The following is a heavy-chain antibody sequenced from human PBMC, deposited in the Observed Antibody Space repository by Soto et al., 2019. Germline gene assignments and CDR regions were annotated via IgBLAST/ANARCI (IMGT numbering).Heavy chain of an antibody. V-gene: IGHV1-3*01. CDR3: AMDPGAGDYGTSPADDY. CDR1: GYTFTSYA. Sequence: ASVKVSCKASGYTFTSYAMHWVRQAPGQRLEWMGWINAGNGNTKYSQKFQGRVTITRDTSASTAYMELSSLRSEDTAVYYSAMDPGAGDYGTSPADDYWGQGTLVTVSS. CDR2: INAGNGNT. J-gene: IGHJ4*02. D-gene: IGHD4-17*01.